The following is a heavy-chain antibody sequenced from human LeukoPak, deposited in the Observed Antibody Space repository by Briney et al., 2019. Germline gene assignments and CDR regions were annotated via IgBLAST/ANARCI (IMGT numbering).Heavy chain of an antibody. J-gene: IGHJ4*02. V-gene: IGHV4-39*07. CDR3: ARVDTAMAEHFDY. CDR2: IYYSGST. CDR1: GGSISSSSYY. D-gene: IGHD5-18*01. Sequence: SETLSLTCTVSGGSISSSSYYWGWIRQPPGKGLEWIGSIYYSGSTYYNPSLKSRVTISVDTSKNQFSLKLSSVTAADTAVYYCARVDTAMAEHFDYWGQGTLVTVSS.